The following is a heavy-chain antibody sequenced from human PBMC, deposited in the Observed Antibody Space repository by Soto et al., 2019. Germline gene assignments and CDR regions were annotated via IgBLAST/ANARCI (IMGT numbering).Heavy chain of an antibody. J-gene: IGHJ4*02. Sequence: ASVKVSCKASGYTFTSYDINWVRQATGQGLEWMGWMNPNSGNTGYAQKFQGRVTMTRNTSISTAYMELSSLRSEDTAVYYCARGKRRVFDLFRRLVPAPNFDYWGQGSLVTVSS. D-gene: IGHD2-2*01. V-gene: IGHV1-8*01. CDR2: MNPNSGNT. CDR3: ARGKRRVFDLFRRLVPAPNFDY. CDR1: GYTFTSYD.